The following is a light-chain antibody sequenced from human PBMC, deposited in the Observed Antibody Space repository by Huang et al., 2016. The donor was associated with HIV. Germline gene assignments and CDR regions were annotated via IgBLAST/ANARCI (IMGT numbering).Light chain of an antibody. V-gene: IGKV4-1*01. J-gene: IGKJ4*01. Sequence: DIVMTQSPDSLAVSLCERATINCKSSQSALYSSNTKYCLAWYQQKTGQPPKLLMYWASNRESGVADRFSGSGSGTDFTLTISSLQAEDVAVYYCQQYYSVTLTFGGGTKVEIK. CDR1: QSALYSSNTKYC. CDR2: WAS. CDR3: QQYYSVTLT.